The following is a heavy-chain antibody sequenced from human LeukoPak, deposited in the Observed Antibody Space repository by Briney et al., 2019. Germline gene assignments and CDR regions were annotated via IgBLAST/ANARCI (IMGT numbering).Heavy chain of an antibody. CDR3: ARVVRYCSSTSSCWFDP. Sequence: ASVKVSCKASGYTFTSYYMHWVRQAPGQGLEWMGIINPSGGSTSYAQKFQGRVTITRDTSASTAYMELSSLRSEDTAVYYCARVVRYCSSTSSCWFDPWGQGTLVTVSS. D-gene: IGHD2-2*01. CDR1: GYTFTSYY. CDR2: INPSGGST. V-gene: IGHV1-46*01. J-gene: IGHJ5*02.